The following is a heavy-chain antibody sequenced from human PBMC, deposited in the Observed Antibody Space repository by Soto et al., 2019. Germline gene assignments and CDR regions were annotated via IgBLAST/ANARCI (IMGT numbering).Heavy chain of an antibody. CDR2: ISYDGSNK. CDR3: AREYSDGWFDP. D-gene: IGHD2-21*01. V-gene: IGHV3-30-3*01. Sequence: QVQLVESGGGVVQPGRSLRLSCAASGFTFSIYAMHWVHHALGKGLEWVAVISYDGSNKYYADSVKGRFTISRDNSKNTVYLQMNNMRAEDSAVYYCAREYSDGWFDPWGQGTLVTVSS. CDR1: GFTFSIYA. J-gene: IGHJ5*02.